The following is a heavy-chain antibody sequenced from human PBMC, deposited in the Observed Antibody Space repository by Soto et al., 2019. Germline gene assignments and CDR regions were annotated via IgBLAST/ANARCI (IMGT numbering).Heavy chain of an antibody. CDR2: ISSSSSTI. Sequence: EVQLVESGGGLVQPGGSLRLSCAASGFTFSSYSMNWVRQAPGKGLEWVSYISSSSSTIYYAGSVKGRFTISRDNAKNSLYRQMNSLRAEDTAVYYCARAGDGGELLFRRWGQGTLVTVSS. V-gene: IGHV3-48*01. CDR3: ARAGDGGELLFRR. CDR1: GFTFSSYS. J-gene: IGHJ4*02. D-gene: IGHD1-26*01.